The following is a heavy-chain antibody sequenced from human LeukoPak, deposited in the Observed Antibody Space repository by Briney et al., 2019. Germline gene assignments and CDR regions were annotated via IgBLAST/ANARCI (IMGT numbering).Heavy chain of an antibody. CDR3: ARDAARYYYDSSGYGDAFDI. CDR1: GGSISSYY. J-gene: IGHJ3*02. Sequence: PSETLSLTCTVSGGSISSYYWSWIRQPPGKGLEWIGYIYYSGSTNYNPSLKSRVTISVDTSKNQFSLKLSSVTAADTAVYYCARDAARYYYDSSGYGDAFDIWGQGTMVTVSS. D-gene: IGHD3-22*01. CDR2: IYYSGST. V-gene: IGHV4-59*01.